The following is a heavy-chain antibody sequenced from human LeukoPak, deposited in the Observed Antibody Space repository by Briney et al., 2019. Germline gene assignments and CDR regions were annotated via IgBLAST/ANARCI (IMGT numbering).Heavy chain of an antibody. J-gene: IGHJ4*01. CDR2: FYVGGPT. V-gene: IGHV3-66*02. CDR3: ARGAGWNFFEY. D-gene: IGHD6-19*01. CDR1: GFTVSSYY. Sequence: GALRLSCAASGFTVSSYYMSWVRQAPGKGLEWVSVFYVGGPTYYADSVQGRFTISGDNSKNTVHLQMNSLRAEDTAVYYCARGAGWNFFEYWGHGTLVTVSS.